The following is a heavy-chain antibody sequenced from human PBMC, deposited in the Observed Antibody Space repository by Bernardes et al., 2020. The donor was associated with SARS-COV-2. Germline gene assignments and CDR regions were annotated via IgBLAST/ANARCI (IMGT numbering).Heavy chain of an antibody. Sequence: SGSTLSKPTQTLTLTCPFSGFSFSPSGVGVGWIRQPPGKALEWLALIYWDDDRRYNPSLQSRLTITKDTSKNQVVLTMTNMDPVDTATYYCAHRRPSTWEGDWFDPWGQGTLVIVSS. CDR1: GFSFSPSGVG. D-gene: IGHD6-13*01. CDR2: IYWDDDR. CDR3: AHRRPSTWEGDWFDP. V-gene: IGHV2-5*02. J-gene: IGHJ5*02.